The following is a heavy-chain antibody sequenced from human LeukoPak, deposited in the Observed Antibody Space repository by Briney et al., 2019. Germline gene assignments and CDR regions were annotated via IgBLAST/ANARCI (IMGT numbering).Heavy chain of an antibody. J-gene: IGHJ5*02. CDR1: GGSMSSYY. D-gene: IGHD2-2*01. CDR3: ARAPIPAAKFDP. CDR2: IYYNGNN. V-gene: IGHV4-59*01. Sequence: SEALSLTCTVSGGSMSSYYWTWIRQPPGKGLEWIGYIYYNGNNIYSPSLKSRVTISIDTSKNQFSLQLRSVTAADTAVYYCARAPIPAAKFDPWGQGTLVTVSS.